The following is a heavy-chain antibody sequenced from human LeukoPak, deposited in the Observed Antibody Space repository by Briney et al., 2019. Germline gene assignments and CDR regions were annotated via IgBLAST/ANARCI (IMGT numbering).Heavy chain of an antibody. J-gene: IGHJ4*02. CDR2: VYYSGST. D-gene: IGHD2-2*01. CDR3: ARRQGCYQGAPLDY. CDR1: GGSISSYY. V-gene: IGHV4-59*08. Sequence: SETLSLTCTVSGGSISSYYWSWIRQPPGKGLEWIGYVYYSGSTNYNPSLKSRVTISVDTSKNQFSLKLSSVTAADTAVYYCARRQGCYQGAPLDYWGQGTLVTVSS.